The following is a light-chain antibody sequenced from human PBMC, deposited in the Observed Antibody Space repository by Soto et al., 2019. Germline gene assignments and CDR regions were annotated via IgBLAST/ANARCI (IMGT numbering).Light chain of an antibody. V-gene: IGKV3-20*01. Sequence: EIVLTQSPATLSLSPGERATLSCRASQYVSSFLAWYQQKAGQAPRLLIYDASHRATGIPARFSGSGSGTDFTLTISRLEPEDFALYYCQQYGSSAPITFGQGTRLEIK. CDR1: QYVSSF. CDR2: DAS. J-gene: IGKJ5*01. CDR3: QQYGSSAPIT.